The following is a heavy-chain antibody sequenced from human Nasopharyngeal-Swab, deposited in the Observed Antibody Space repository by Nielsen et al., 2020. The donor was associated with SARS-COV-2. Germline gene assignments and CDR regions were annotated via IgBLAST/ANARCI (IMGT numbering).Heavy chain of an antibody. V-gene: IGHV3-23*03. D-gene: IGHD2-15*01. CDR2: IYSGGSST. Sequence: GASLKISCAASGFTFSSYGMSWVRQAPGKGLEWVSAIYSGGSSTYYADSVKGRFTISRDNSKNTLYLQMNSLRAEDTAVYYCAKGLSGYCSGGSCYPDYWGQGTLVTVSS. J-gene: IGHJ4*02. CDR1: GFTFSSYG. CDR3: AKGLSGYCSGGSCYPDY.